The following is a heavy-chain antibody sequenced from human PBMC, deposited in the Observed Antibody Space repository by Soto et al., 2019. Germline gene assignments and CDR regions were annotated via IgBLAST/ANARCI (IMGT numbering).Heavy chain of an antibody. V-gene: IGHV3-23*01. Sequence: GGSLRLSCAASGFTFSSYAMSWVRQAPGKGLEWVSAISGSGGSTYYADSVKGRFTISRDNSKNTLYLQMNRLRAEDTAVYYCAKDNYDILTGYYNRPSYYFDYWGQGTLVTSPQ. D-gene: IGHD3-9*01. CDR3: AKDNYDILTGYYNRPSYYFDY. CDR1: GFTFSSYA. CDR2: ISGSGGST. J-gene: IGHJ4*02.